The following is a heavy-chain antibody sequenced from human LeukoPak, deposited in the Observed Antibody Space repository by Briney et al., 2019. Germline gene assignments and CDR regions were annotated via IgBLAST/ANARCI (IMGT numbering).Heavy chain of an antibody. CDR3: ARPGGNGRGYLY. J-gene: IGHJ4*02. Sequence: SETLSLTCTVSGGSISSTTYYWGWIRQPPGKGLEWIGSVYYSGSTYYNPSLKSRGIISVDTSKNQFSLRLSSVTAADTAVYYRARPGGNGRGYLYWGQGTLVTVSS. CDR1: GGSISSTTYY. CDR2: VYYSGST. D-gene: IGHD3-16*01. V-gene: IGHV4-39*01.